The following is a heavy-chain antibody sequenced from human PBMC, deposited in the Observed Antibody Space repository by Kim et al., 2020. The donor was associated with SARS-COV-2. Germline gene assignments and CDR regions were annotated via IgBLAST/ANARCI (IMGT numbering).Heavy chain of an antibody. D-gene: IGHD2-15*01. CDR1: GFTFSTNN. CDR3: ARARWTPNYYFDY. V-gene: IGHV3-21*01. J-gene: IGHJ4*02. Sequence: GGSLRLSCAASGFTFSTNNINWVRQAPGKGLEWVSSISSSSDYIYYADSVKGRFTVSRNNAKNSLYLQMNSLRAEDTAVYYCARARWTPNYYFDYWGQGTLVPVS. CDR2: ISSSSDYI.